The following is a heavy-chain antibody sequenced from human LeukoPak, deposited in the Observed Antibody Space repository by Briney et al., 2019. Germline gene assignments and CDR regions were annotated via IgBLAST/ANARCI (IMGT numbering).Heavy chain of an antibody. V-gene: IGHV3-30*18. CDR2: ISYDGSNK. CDR3: AKEGYYYDSSGYNYYYGMDV. D-gene: IGHD3-22*01. Sequence: GGSLRHSCAASGFTFSSYGMHWVRQAPGKGLEWVAVISYDGSNKYYADSVKGRFTISRDNSKNTLYLQMNSLRAEDTAVYYCAKEGYYYDSSGYNYYYGMDVWGQGTTVTVSS. J-gene: IGHJ6*02. CDR1: GFTFSSYG.